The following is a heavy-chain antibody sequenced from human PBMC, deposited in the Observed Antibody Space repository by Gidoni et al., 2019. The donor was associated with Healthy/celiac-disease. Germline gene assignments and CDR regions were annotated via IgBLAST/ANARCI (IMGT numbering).Heavy chain of an antibody. CDR2: IYYSGST. CDR3: ASLGPYYDIWTGSGY. CDR1: GGSISSSSYY. Sequence: QLQLQESGPGLVKPSETLSLTCTVSGGSISSSSYYWGWIRQPPGKGLEWSGSIYYSGSTYSTPSLKSRVNISVDTSKNQFSLKLSSVTAADTAVYYCASLGPYYDIWTGSGYWGQGTLVTVSS. J-gene: IGHJ4*02. D-gene: IGHD3-9*01. V-gene: IGHV4-39*01.